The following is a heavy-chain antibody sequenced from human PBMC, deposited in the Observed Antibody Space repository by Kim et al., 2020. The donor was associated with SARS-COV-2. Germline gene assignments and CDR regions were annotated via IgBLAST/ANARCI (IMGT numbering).Heavy chain of an antibody. CDR3: ARSLYLRDTDYPVYDS. D-gene: IGHD3-16*01. Sequence: GGSLRLSCAASGFVFSSFGMHWVRQAPGKGLEWVAVIWPDGSEKYYAESVKGRFTISRDNSKNTVYLQLNSPRDEDTALYYCARSLYLRDTDYPVYDSWGQGTLVTVSS. CDR2: IWPDGSEK. CDR1: GFVFSSFG. J-gene: IGHJ5*02. V-gene: IGHV3-33*08.